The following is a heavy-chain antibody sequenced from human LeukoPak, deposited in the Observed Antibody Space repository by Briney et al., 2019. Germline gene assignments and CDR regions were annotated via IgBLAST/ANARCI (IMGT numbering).Heavy chain of an antibody. CDR1: GFTFSSYS. J-gene: IGHJ3*02. CDR2: ISSSSSYI. D-gene: IGHD2/OR15-2a*01. Sequence: GGSLRLSCAASGFTFSSYSMNWVRQAPGKGLEWVSSISSSSSYIYYADSVKGRFTISRDNAKNLLYLQMKSLRAEDSAVYYCASDVFSWNAFEIWGQGAMVTVSS. V-gene: IGHV3-21*06. CDR3: ASDVFSWNAFEI.